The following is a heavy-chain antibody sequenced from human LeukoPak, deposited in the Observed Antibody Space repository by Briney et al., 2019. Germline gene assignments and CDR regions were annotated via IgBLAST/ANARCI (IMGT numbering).Heavy chain of an antibody. CDR3: ARVRGVMVVVITQEPFDI. CDR2: INWSGGST. CDR1: GFTFYDYG. J-gene: IGHJ3*02. V-gene: IGHV3-20*04. D-gene: IGHD3-22*01. Sequence: PGGSLRPSCAASGFTFYDYGMSWVRHAPGKGLEWVSGINWSGGSTGYADSVKGRLTNSRVNAKNSLYLQMNSLRTEDTALYYCARVRGVMVVVITQEPFDIWGQGTLVTVSS.